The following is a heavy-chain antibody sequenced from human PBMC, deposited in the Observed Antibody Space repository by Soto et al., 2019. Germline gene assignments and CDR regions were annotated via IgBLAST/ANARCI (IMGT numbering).Heavy chain of an antibody. CDR1: GGTFSSYA. CDR2: IIPIFGTA. J-gene: IGHJ3*02. D-gene: IGHD5-18*01. CDR3: ARRFSPYSYGYRYAFDI. Sequence: SVKVSCKASGGTFSSYAISWVRQAPGQGLEWMGGIIPIFGTANYAQKFQGRVTITADESTSTAYMELSSLRSEDTAVYYCARRFSPYSYGYRYAFDIWGQGTMVTVSS. V-gene: IGHV1-69*13.